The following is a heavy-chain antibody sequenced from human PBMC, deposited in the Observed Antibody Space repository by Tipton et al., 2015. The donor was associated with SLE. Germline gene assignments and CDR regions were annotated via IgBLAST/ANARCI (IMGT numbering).Heavy chain of an antibody. CDR1: GGSISSRNW. CDR3: ARAPPYSNYVFDL. V-gene: IGHV4-4*02. D-gene: IGHD4-11*01. CDR2: IFHRGTT. J-gene: IGHJ2*01. Sequence: TLSLTCAVSGGSISSRNWWSWVRQSPGKGLEWIGEIFHRGTTNYNSSLKSRVSISVDTSNNQFSLKLSSVTAADTAVYYCARAPPYSNYVFDLWGRGTLVTVSS.